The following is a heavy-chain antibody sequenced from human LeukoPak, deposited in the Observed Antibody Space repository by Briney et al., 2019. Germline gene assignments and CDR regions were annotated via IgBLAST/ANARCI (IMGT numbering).Heavy chain of an antibody. Sequence: SETLSLTCTVSGGSISIYYWSWIRQPPGKGLEWIGYIYYSGSTNYNPSLKSRVTMYVDTSKNQLSLKLSSVTAADTAMYYCARARYTNSWYAVDIWGQGTMVTVSS. D-gene: IGHD6-13*01. CDR1: GGSISIYY. CDR3: ARARYTNSWYAVDI. CDR2: IYYSGST. J-gene: IGHJ3*02. V-gene: IGHV4-59*08.